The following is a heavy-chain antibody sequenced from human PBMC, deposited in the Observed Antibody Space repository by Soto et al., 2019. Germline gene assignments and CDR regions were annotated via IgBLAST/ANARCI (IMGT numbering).Heavy chain of an antibody. CDR3: ARGSHLSGWFDP. CDR2: IYYSGST. Sequence: QVQLQESGPGLVKPSQTLSLTCTVSGGSISSGGYYWSWTRQHPGKGLEWIGYIYYSGSTYYNPSLKSRLTISVDTSKNQFSLKLSSVTAADTAVYYCARGSHLSGWFDPWGQGTLVTVSS. CDR1: GGSISSGGYY. D-gene: IGHD2-15*01. V-gene: IGHV4-31*03. J-gene: IGHJ5*02.